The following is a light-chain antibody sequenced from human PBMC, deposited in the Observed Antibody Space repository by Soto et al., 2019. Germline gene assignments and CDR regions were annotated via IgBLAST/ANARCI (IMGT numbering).Light chain of an antibody. V-gene: IGLV2-23*02. Sequence: QSALTQPASVSGSPGQSITISCNGTSNDIGGYNLVSWYKQHPGKAPKLIIYEASEWPSGVSDRFSGSRSGNTASLTISTRQAEDEADYSCCSFAGGATFVFGGGTKLTVL. J-gene: IGLJ2*01. CDR1: SNDIGGYNL. CDR3: CSFAGGATFV. CDR2: EAS.